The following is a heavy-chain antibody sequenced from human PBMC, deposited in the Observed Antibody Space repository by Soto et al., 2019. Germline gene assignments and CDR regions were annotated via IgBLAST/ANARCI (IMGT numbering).Heavy chain of an antibody. J-gene: IGHJ4*02. CDR2: TYYRSKWYN. D-gene: IGHD3-22*01. CDR1: GDSVSSNSAA. V-gene: IGHV6-1*01. CDR3: AREEINYYDSSGYYSLSYCDY. Sequence: KQSQTLSLTCAISGDSVSSNSAAWNWIRQSPSRGLEWLGRTYYRSKWYNDYAVSVKSRITINPDTSKNQFSLQLNSVTPEDTAVYYCAREEINYYDSSGYYSLSYCDYWGQGTLVTVSS.